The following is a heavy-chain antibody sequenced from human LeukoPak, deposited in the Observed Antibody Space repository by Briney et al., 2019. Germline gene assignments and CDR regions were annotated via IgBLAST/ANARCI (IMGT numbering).Heavy chain of an antibody. Sequence: ASVKVSCKASGYTFTGYHIHWLRQVPGQGLEWMGWINPNSGGTNYARKFQGTVTMTRDTSISTAYMELNRLTSDDTAVYLCARESRIVGASRFDYWGQGTLVTVSS. V-gene: IGHV1-2*02. CDR3: ARESRIVGASRFDY. CDR2: INPNSGGT. J-gene: IGHJ4*02. CDR1: GYTFTGYH. D-gene: IGHD1-26*01.